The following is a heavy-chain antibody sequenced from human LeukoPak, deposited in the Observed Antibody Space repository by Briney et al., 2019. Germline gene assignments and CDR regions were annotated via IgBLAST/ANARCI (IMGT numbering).Heavy chain of an antibody. V-gene: IGHV4-59*08. CDR3: ARSIRYNWFDP. CDR1: GGSISSYY. D-gene: IGHD1-14*01. CDR2: IYYSGST. Sequence: SETLSPTCTVSGGSISSYYWSWIRQPPGKGLEWIGYIYYSGSTNYNPSLRSRVTISVDTSKNQFSLKLSSVTAADTAVYYCARSIRYNWFDPWGQGTLVTVSS. J-gene: IGHJ5*02.